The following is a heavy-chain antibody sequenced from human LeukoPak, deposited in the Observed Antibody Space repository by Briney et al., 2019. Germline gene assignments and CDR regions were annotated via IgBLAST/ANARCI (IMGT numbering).Heavy chain of an antibody. Sequence: GGSLRLSCVASGFSFSTYGMHRVRQAPGEGLEWVAVIWNDGSNKYYADSVKGRFTISRDNSKNTLYLQMNSLRAEDTAAYYCARASGPFDYWGQGTLVTVSS. CDR2: IWNDGSNK. V-gene: IGHV3-33*01. J-gene: IGHJ4*02. CDR3: ARASGPFDY. CDR1: GFSFSTYG.